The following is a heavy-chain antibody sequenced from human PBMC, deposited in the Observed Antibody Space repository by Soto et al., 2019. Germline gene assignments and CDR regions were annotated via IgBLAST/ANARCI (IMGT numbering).Heavy chain of an antibody. Sequence: QITLKESGPTLVKPTWTLTLTCTFSGFSLSTSGVGVGWIRQPPGKALEWLALIYWDDDKRYSPSLKSRLTITKDTSKNQVVLTMTNMDPVDTATYYCAHRQNTGEWIQLWSNWFDPWGQGTLVTVSS. CDR2: IYWDDDK. J-gene: IGHJ5*02. V-gene: IGHV2-5*02. CDR1: GFSLSTSGVG. D-gene: IGHD5-18*01. CDR3: AHRQNTGEWIQLWSNWFDP.